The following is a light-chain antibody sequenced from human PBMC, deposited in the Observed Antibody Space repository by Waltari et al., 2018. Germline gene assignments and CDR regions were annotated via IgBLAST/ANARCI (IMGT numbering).Light chain of an antibody. CDR3: QSYDSSLSGSV. Sequence: QSALTQPPSVSGAPGQRVPLPCPGSSPNIGAGYDVHWYQLLPGTAPKLLIYGNSNRPSGVPDRFSGSKSGTSASLAITGLRAEDESGYYCQSYDSSLSGSVFGGGTKRTVL. CDR1: SPNIGAGYD. CDR2: GNS. J-gene: IGLJ2*01. V-gene: IGLV1-40*01.